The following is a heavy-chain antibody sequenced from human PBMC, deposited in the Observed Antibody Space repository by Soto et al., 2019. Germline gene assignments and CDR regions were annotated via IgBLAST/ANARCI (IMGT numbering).Heavy chain of an antibody. V-gene: IGHV1-8*01. CDR1: GYAFTSYG. D-gene: IGHD3-16*01. J-gene: IGHJ5*02. CDR3: ARMASFGTLNWFDP. Sequence: QVQLVQSGPEVKNPGASVRVSCVASGYAFTSYGVNWVRQAPGQGLEWMGWIAPHSGRTTYLPKFQGRVTMTRDASTSTAHLELSSLTSEDTAVYYCARMASFGTLNWFDPWGQGTLVTVSS. CDR2: IAPHSGRT.